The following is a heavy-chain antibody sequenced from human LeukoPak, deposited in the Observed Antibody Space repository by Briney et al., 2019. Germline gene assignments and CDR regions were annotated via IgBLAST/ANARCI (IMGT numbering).Heavy chain of an antibody. D-gene: IGHD6-19*01. J-gene: IGHJ5*02. Sequence: KPSETLSLTCTVSGYSISSGYYWGWIRQPPGKGLEWIGSIYHSGSTYYNPSLKSRVTISVDTSKNQFSLKLSSVTAADTAVYYCAHYDFSSGAAWFDPWGQGTLVTVSS. V-gene: IGHV4-38-2*02. CDR1: GYSISSGYY. CDR3: AHYDFSSGAAWFDP. CDR2: IYHSGST.